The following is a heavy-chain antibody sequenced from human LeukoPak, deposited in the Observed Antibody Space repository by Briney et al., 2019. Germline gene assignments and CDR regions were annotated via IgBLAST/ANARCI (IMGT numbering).Heavy chain of an antibody. D-gene: IGHD3-16*02. CDR3: ARAGRHTGYITYYYYMDV. J-gene: IGHJ6*03. V-gene: IGHV4-39*07. Sequence: SETLSLTCTVSGGSMSGNTYYWGWIRQPPGKGLEWIGTIYYSGSTYYNPSLKSRVTISVDTSKNQFSLKLSSVTAADTAVYYCARAGRHTGYITYYYYMDVWGKGTTVTVSS. CDR2: IYYSGST. CDR1: GGSMSGNTYY.